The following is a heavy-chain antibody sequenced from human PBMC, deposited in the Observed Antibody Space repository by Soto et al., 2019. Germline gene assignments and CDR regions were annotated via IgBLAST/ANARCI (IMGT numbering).Heavy chain of an antibody. Sequence: GGSLRLSCAASGFTFSSYGMHWVRQAPGKGLEWVAVIWYDGSNKYYADSVKGRFTISRDNSKNTLYLQMNSLRAEDTAVYYCARALLSYDDILTGYLDYWGQGTLVTVSS. CDR1: GFTFSSYG. V-gene: IGHV3-33*01. CDR2: IWYDGSNK. D-gene: IGHD3-9*01. J-gene: IGHJ4*02. CDR3: ARALLSYDDILTGYLDY.